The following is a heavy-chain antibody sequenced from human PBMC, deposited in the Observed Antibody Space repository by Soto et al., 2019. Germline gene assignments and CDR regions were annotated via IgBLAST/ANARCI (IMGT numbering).Heavy chain of an antibody. CDR3: TKGSIPAVGRVFFES. D-gene: IGHD6-13*01. V-gene: IGHV3-23*01. CDR1: GFFFNGFD. J-gene: IGHJ4*02. Sequence: GGSLRLSCAASGFFFNGFDMSWVRQAPGMGLEWVSTISANAGNINYAGSVRGRFSISRDNSKNSVDLQMNSLRVEDTAVYFCTKGSIPAVGRVFFESWGQGTLVTVSS. CDR2: ISANAGNI.